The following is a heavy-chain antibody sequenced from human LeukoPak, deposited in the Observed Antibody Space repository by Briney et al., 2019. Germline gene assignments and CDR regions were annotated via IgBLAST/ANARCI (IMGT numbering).Heavy chain of an antibody. CDR3: ARGRAFTMVRGGIPGDY. Sequence: SETLSLTCTVSGGSISSYYWSWIRQPPGRGLEWIGYIYYSGSTNYNPSLKSRVTISVDTSKNQFSLKLSSVTAADTAVYYCARGRAFTMVRGGIPGDYWGQGTLVTVSS. CDR2: IYYSGST. V-gene: IGHV4-59*01. J-gene: IGHJ4*02. D-gene: IGHD3-10*01. CDR1: GGSISSYY.